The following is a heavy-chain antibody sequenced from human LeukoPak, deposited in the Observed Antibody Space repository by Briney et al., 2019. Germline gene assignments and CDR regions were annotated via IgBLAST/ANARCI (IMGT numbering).Heavy chain of an antibody. V-gene: IGHV4-4*07. CDR2: IYTSGST. CDR3: AREKGSSRDYYYYYMDV. CDR1: GGSISSYY. Sequence: SETLSLTCTVSGGSISSYYWSWIRQPAGKGLKWIGRIYTSGSTNYNPSLKSRITMSVDTSKNQFSLKLSSVTAADTAVYYCAREKGSSRDYYYYYMDVWGKGTTVTVSS. J-gene: IGHJ6*03.